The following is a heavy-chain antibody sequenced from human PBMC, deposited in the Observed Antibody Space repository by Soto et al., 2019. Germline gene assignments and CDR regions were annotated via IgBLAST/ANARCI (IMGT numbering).Heavy chain of an antibody. CDR3: ARFPLYDYDILTGDFDY. V-gene: IGHV4-34*01. D-gene: IGHD3-9*01. Sequence: SETLSLTCAVYGGSFSGYYWSWIRQPPGKGLEWIGEINHSGSTNYNPSLKSRVTISVDTSKNQFSLKLSSVTAADTAVYYCARFPLYDYDILTGDFDYWGQGTLVTVSS. CDR2: INHSGST. CDR1: GGSFSGYY. J-gene: IGHJ4*02.